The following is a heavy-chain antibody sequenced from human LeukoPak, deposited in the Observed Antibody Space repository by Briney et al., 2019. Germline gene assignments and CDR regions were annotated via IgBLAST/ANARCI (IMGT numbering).Heavy chain of an antibody. V-gene: IGHV4-30-4*01. D-gene: IGHD3-10*01. CDR2: IYYSGST. Sequence: SETLSLTCSVSSGSVSDTSYYWSWIRQPPGKGLEWIGYIYYSGSTYYNPSLKSRVTIPVDTSKNQFSLKLSSVTAADTAVYYCARVFGGPGSESFDPWGQGTLVTVSS. CDR3: ARVFGGPGSESFDP. CDR1: SGSVSDTSYY. J-gene: IGHJ5*02.